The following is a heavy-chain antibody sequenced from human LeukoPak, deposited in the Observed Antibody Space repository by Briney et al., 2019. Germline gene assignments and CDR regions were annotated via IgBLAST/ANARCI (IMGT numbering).Heavy chain of an antibody. Sequence: SSETLSLTCTVPGGSISSYYWSWIRQPPGKGLEWIGYIYYSGSTNYNPSLKSRVTISVDTSKNQFSLKLSSVTAADTAVYYCARDAIGIAAAYDAFDIWGQGTMVTVSS. J-gene: IGHJ3*02. CDR2: IYYSGST. CDR3: ARDAIGIAAAYDAFDI. D-gene: IGHD6-13*01. CDR1: GGSISSYY. V-gene: IGHV4-59*01.